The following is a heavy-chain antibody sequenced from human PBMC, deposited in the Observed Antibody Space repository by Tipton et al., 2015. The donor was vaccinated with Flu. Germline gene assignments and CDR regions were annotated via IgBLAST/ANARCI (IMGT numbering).Heavy chain of an antibody. Sequence: TLSLTCAVYGGSFSGYYWSWIRQPPGKGLEWIGEINHSGSTNYNPSLKSRVTISVGTSKNQFSLKLSSVTAADTAVYYCARLSGSSYYYGMDVWGQGTTVTVSS. J-gene: IGHJ6*02. D-gene: IGHD1-26*01. CDR3: ARLSGSSYYYGMDV. V-gene: IGHV4-34*01. CDR1: GGSFSGYY. CDR2: INHSGST.